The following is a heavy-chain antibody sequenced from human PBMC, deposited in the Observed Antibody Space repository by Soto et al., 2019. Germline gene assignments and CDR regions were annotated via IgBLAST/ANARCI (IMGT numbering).Heavy chain of an antibody. CDR3: ARGWAAADTNIDS. J-gene: IGHJ4*02. CDR1: GGSFSGYY. CDR2: INHSGST. V-gene: IGHV4-34*01. Sequence: PSETLSLTCAVYGGSFSGYYWSWIRQPPGKGLEWIGEINHSGSTNYNPSLKSRVTISVDTSKNQFSLKLSSVTAADTAVYYCARGWAAADTNIDSWRQGTLVTVSS. D-gene: IGHD2-8*01.